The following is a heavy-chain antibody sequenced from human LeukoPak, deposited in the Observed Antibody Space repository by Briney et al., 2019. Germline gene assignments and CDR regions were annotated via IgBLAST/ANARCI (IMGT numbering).Heavy chain of an antibody. Sequence: PSETLSLTCTVSGGSISSSSYYWGWIRQPPGKGLEWIGSIYYSGSTYYNPSLKSRVTISVDTSKNQFSLKLSSVTAADTAVYYCARLRIAGVKSSTSWGTFWYWGQGTLVTVSS. CDR2: IYYSGST. CDR3: ARLRIAGVKSSTSWGTFWY. CDR1: GGSISSSSYY. V-gene: IGHV4-39*01. D-gene: IGHD2-2*01. J-gene: IGHJ4*02.